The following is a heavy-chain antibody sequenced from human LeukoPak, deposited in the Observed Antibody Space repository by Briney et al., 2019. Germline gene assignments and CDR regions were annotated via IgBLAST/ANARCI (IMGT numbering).Heavy chain of an antibody. Sequence: SETLSLTCTVSGGSISSYYWSWIRQPPGKGLEWIGYIYYSGSTNYNPSLKSRVTISVDTSKNRFSLKLSSVTAADTAVYYCARRKVPAAIFDFWGQGTLVTVSS. CDR1: GGSISSYY. CDR2: IYYSGST. CDR3: ARRKVPAAIFDF. J-gene: IGHJ4*02. D-gene: IGHD2-2*01. V-gene: IGHV4-59*08.